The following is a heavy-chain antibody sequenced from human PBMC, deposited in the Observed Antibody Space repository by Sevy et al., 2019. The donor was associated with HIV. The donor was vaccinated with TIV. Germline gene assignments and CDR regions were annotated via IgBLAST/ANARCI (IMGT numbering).Heavy chain of an antibody. CDR2: TFYRSTWFV. CDR3: ARDGLTYGGLDV. V-gene: IGHV6-1*01. CDR1: GDSVSSNSAA. D-gene: IGHD1-20*01. Sequence: SETLSLTCAISGDSVSSNSAAWNWVRQSPSRGLEWLGRTFYRSTWFVDYAASVKSRIIISRDTSKNQVSLQLKSVTPEDTATYFCARDGLTYGGLDVWGQGTTVTVSS. J-gene: IGHJ6*02.